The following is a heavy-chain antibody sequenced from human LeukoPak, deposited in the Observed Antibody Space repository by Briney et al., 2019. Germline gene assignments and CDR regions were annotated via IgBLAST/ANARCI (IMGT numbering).Heavy chain of an antibody. V-gene: IGHV3-11*01. Sequence: PGGSLRLSCAASGFTFSDFYMSWLRLTPGKGLEWVSYIGPTGSPTDYADSVKGRFTVSRDNAKETRYLQINNLGVEDTADYYCAKGHTYGFRRGQGTLVTVSS. CDR2: IGPTGSPT. CDR1: GFTFSDFY. CDR3: AKGHTYGFR. J-gene: IGHJ4*02. D-gene: IGHD5-18*01.